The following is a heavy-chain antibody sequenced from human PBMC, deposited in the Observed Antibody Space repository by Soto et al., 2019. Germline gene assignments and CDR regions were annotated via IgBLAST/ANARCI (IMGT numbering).Heavy chain of an antibody. CDR2: ISSNGGST. Sequence: GGSLRLSCTASGFTFSSYAMHWVRQAPGKGLEYVSAISSNGGSTYYADSVKGRFTISRDNSKNTLYLQMGSLRAEDMAVYYCARENYYGYDYWGQGTLVTVSS. J-gene: IGHJ4*02. CDR3: ARENYYGYDY. V-gene: IGHV3-64*02. CDR1: GFTFSSYA. D-gene: IGHD3-10*01.